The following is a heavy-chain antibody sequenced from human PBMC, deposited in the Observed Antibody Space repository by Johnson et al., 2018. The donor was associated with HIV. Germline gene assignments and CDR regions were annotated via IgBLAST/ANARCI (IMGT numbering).Heavy chain of an antibody. CDR2: TSYDGGNK. J-gene: IGHJ3*02. Sequence: QVQLVESGGGVVQPGRSLRLSCAASGFTFSTYGMHWVRQAPGKGLEWVAVTSYDGGNKYYADSVKGRLTISRDNSKNTLYLQMNSLRAEDTAGYYCARGPFMAGLYAFDIWGQGTMVTVSS. D-gene: IGHD3/OR15-3a*01. CDR1: GFTFSTYG. V-gene: IGHV3-30*19. CDR3: ARGPFMAGLYAFDI.